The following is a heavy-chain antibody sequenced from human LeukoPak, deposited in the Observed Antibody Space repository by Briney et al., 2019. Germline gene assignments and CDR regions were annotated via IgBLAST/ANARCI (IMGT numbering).Heavy chain of an antibody. V-gene: IGHV1-2*02. J-gene: IGHJ4*02. CDR3: ARGPYYYDSSGYYGY. CDR2: INCNNGDR. CDR1: GGTFSSYA. D-gene: IGHD3-22*01. Sequence: ASVKVSCKASGGTFSSYAISWVRQAPGQGLEWMGWINCNNGDRNSAQKFQGRVTMTRDTSISTAYMELSRLRSDDTAVYYCARGPYYYDSSGYYGYWGQGTLVTVSS.